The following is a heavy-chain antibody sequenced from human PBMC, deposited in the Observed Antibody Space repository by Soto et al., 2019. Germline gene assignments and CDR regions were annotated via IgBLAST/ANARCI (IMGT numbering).Heavy chain of an antibody. D-gene: IGHD4-17*01. J-gene: IGHJ1*01. V-gene: IGHV3-30*18. CDR3: SNADYGDYGGEY. CDR2: ISYDGNHK. CDR1: GFRFSDSG. Sequence: QVQLVESGGGVVQPGRSLRLSCAASGFRFSDSGMHWILQAPGKGLEWAAFISYDGNHKFYAESVKGRFTICRDNFKNTLYLQMNSLRSEDTALYYCSNADYGDYGGEYWGQCTLVTVSS.